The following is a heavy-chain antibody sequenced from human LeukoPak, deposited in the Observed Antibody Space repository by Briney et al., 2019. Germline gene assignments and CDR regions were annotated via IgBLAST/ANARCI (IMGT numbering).Heavy chain of an antibody. CDR3: ARTKDSSNFDY. V-gene: IGHV1-69*02. CDR2: IIPILGIA. J-gene: IGHJ4*02. CDR1: GGTFTSYT. D-gene: IGHD3-22*01. Sequence: SVKVSCKASGGTFTSYTISWVRQAPGQGLEWMGRIIPILGIANYAQKFQGRVTITADKSTSTAYMELSSLRSEDTAVYYCARTKDSSNFDYWGQGTLVTVSS.